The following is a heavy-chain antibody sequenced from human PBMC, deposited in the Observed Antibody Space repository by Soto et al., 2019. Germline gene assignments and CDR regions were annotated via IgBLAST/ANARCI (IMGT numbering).Heavy chain of an antibody. CDR2: INAGNVNT. V-gene: IGHV1-3*01. Sequence: QVQLVQSGAEVKKPGASVKVSCKASGYTFTIYAMHWVRQAPGQRLEWMGWINAGNVNTKYSQKFQGRVTITRDKSASTAYMELSRLRSEDTEVYYCTRDKIEQWLVQADYWVQGTLVTVCS. CDR1: GYTFTIYA. D-gene: IGHD6-19*01. J-gene: IGHJ4*02. CDR3: TRDKIEQWLVQADY.